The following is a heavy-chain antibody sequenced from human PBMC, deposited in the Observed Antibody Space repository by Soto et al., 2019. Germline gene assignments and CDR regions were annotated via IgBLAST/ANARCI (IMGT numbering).Heavy chain of an antibody. CDR1: GGSVSSGSYY. J-gene: IGHJ4*02. Sequence: PSDTLSLTCTVSGGSVSSGSYYWSWIRQPPGKGLEWIGYIYYSGSTNYNPSLKSRVTISVDTSKNQFSLKLSSVTAADTAVYYCATFHTYYYDSSGLNWGQGTLVTVSS. CDR3: ATFHTYYYDSSGLN. V-gene: IGHV4-61*01. D-gene: IGHD3-22*01. CDR2: IYYSGST.